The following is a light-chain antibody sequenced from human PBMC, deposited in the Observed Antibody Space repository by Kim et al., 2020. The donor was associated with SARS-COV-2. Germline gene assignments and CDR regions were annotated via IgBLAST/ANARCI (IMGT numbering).Light chain of an antibody. V-gene: IGKV1-27*01. Sequence: DIQMTQSPSSLSASVGDGVTITCRASQGINRDLAWYQQRPGKVPKLLIYGASTLQSGVPSRFSGGGSGTDFTLTISGLQPEDVATYYCQKYNSAPWTFGQATKVDIK. CDR1: QGINRD. J-gene: IGKJ1*01. CDR3: QKYNSAPWT. CDR2: GAS.